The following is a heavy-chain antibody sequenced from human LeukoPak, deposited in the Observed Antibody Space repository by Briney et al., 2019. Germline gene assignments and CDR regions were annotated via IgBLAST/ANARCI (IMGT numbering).Heavy chain of an antibody. CDR2: IYYSGST. J-gene: IGHJ4*02. D-gene: IGHD1-1*01. CDR3: ARQAIPGTAQHLFDY. CDR1: GGSIGSTSYY. V-gene: IGHV4-39*02. Sequence: PSETLSLTCTVSGGSIGSTSYYWGWIRRPPGKGLEWIGSIYYSGSTYYNPSLKSRVTISVDTSKNHFSLKLSSVTAADTAVYYCARQAIPGTAQHLFDYWGQGTLVTVSS.